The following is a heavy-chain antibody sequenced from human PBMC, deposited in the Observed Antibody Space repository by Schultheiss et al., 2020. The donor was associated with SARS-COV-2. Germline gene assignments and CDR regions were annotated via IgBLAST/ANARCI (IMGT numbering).Heavy chain of an antibody. J-gene: IGHJ6*03. CDR2: IYYSGST. Sequence: SETLSLTCTVSGGSISSYYWSWIRQPPGKGLEWIGYIYYSGSTNYNPSLKSRVTISVDTSKNQFSLKLSSVTAADTAVYYCARHSSYCGGDCYSMDVWGKVTTVTVSS. V-gene: IGHV4-59*08. D-gene: IGHD2-21*01. CDR1: GGSISSYY. CDR3: ARHSSYCGGDCYSMDV.